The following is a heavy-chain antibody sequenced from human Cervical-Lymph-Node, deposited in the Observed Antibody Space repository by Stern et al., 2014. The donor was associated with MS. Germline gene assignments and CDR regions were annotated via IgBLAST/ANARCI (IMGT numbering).Heavy chain of an antibody. CDR2: IWYDGSKK. CDR3: ARSSSPSPYYYYGMDV. CDR1: GFTFSSSG. Sequence: VQLVESGGGVVQPGRSLRLSCAASGFTFSSSGMHWVRQAPGKGLEWVAVIWYDGSKKYDADSVKRRFPISREDSNNTLYLQMNSLRAEDTAVYYCARSSSPSPYYYYGMDVWGQGTTVTVSS. V-gene: IGHV3-33*01. D-gene: IGHD6-13*01. J-gene: IGHJ6*02.